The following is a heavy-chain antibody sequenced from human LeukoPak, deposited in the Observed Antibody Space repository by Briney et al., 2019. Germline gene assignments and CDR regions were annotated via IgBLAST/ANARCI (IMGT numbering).Heavy chain of an antibody. CDR1: GFTFSSYA. Sequence: GGSLRLSCAASGFTFSSYAMSWVRQAPGKGLEWVSAISGSGGSTCYADSVKGRFTISRDNSKNTLYLQMNSLRAEDTAVYYCAKGYYSGSYYGPDYWGQGTLVTVSS. V-gene: IGHV3-23*01. D-gene: IGHD1-26*01. CDR3: AKGYYSGSYYGPDY. J-gene: IGHJ4*02. CDR2: ISGSGGST.